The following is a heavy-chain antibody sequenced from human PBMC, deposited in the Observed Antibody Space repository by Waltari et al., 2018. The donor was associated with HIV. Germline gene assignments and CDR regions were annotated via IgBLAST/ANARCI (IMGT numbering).Heavy chain of an antibody. D-gene: IGHD3-10*01. CDR1: GRPCGSHA. CDR3: ARVPKVSGSYNRLGMDV. V-gene: IGHV1-69*01. J-gene: IGHJ6*02. CDR2: IIPIFGTA. Sequence: QVQLVQAGGEVKKPGSSVQGSCKASGRPCGSHAISWVRQAAGQGREWMDGIIPIFGTANDAQKFQGRVTITADESTSTSYMEVSSLRSEDTAVYYCARVPKVSGSYNRLGMDVWGQGTTVTVSS.